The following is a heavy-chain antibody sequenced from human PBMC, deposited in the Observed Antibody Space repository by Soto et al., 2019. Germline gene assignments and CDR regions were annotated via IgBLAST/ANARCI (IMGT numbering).Heavy chain of an antibody. D-gene: IGHD3-10*01. CDR1: GGSFSGYY. Sequence: PSETLSLTCAVYGGSFSGYYWSWIRQPPGKGLEWIGEINHSGSTNYNPSLKSRVTISVDTSKNQFSLKLSSVTAADTAVYYCARAQGSGXLVSWGQRTLVTVSS. CDR3: ARAQGSGXLVS. CDR2: INHSGST. J-gene: IGHJ4*02. V-gene: IGHV4-34*01.